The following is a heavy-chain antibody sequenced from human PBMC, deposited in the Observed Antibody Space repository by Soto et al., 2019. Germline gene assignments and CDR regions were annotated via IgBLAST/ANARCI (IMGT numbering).Heavy chain of an antibody. D-gene: IGHD5-12*01. CDR1: GFTFSGFA. CDR3: AKRSGGFSEFDY. CDR2: VDDTGSYT. J-gene: IGHJ4*02. V-gene: IGHV3-23*01. Sequence: EVQLLESGGGLVQPGGSLRLSCAASGFTFSGFAMNWVRQPPGKGLEWVSRVDDTGSYTFYAASVKGRFTISRDNSKNMVYLELNSLRADDTAVYYCAKRSGGFSEFDYWGQGTLVIVSS.